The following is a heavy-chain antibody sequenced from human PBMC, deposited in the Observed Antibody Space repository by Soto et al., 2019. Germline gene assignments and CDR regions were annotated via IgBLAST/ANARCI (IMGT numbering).Heavy chain of an antibody. D-gene: IGHD3-22*01. CDR3: TTDSYSPMIEVRFDY. V-gene: IGHV3-15*05. CDR2: IKSKALGGTT. CDR1: GFAFSNAW. Sequence: PGGSLRLSCAGSGFAFSNAWISWVRQAPGKGLEWVGRIKSKALGGTTDFAAPVRGRFAITRDDSRNMAYMQMNSLNTEDTAVYYCTTDSYSPMIEVRFDYWGHGTLVTVSS. J-gene: IGHJ4*01.